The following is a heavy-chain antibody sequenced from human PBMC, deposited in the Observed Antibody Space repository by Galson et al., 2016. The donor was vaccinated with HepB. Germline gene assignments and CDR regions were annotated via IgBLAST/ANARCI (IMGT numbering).Heavy chain of an antibody. V-gene: IGHV3-23*01. D-gene: IGHD4-17*01. CDR3: AAASYGDYVRSYFYGMDV. Sequence: SLRLSCAASGFTFSSYAMSWVRQAPGKGLEWVSALTGSGASTYYADSVKGRFTISRDNSKNTLYLQMNSLRAEDTAIYYCAAASYGDYVRSYFYGMDVWGQGTTVTVSS. CDR2: LTGSGAST. J-gene: IGHJ6*02. CDR1: GFTFSSYA.